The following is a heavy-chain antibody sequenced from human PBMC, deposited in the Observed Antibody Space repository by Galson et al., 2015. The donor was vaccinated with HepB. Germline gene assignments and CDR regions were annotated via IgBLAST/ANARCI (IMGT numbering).Heavy chain of an antibody. CDR3: ARGAIAGPNTEYYFDY. Sequence: SVKVSCKASGYTFTGYYMHWVRQAPGQGLEWMGWVSPNSGGTNYAQKFQGRVTMTRDTSITTAYMELSRLTSDDTAVYYCARGAIAGPNTEYYFDYWGQGTLVTVSS. CDR1: GYTFTGYY. V-gene: IGHV1-2*02. CDR2: VSPNSGGT. D-gene: IGHD1/OR15-1a*01. J-gene: IGHJ4*02.